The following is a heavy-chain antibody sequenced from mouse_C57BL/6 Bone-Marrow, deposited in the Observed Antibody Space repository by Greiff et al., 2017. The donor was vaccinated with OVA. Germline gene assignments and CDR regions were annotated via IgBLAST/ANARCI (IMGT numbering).Heavy chain of an antibody. Sequence: EVQLVESGGDLVKPGGSLKLSCAASGFTFSSYGMSWVRQTPDKRLEWVATISSGGSYTYYPDSVKGRFTISRDNAKNTLYLQMSSLKSEDTAMYYCARLHSMDYWGQGTSVTVSS. V-gene: IGHV5-6*01. J-gene: IGHJ4*01. CDR1: GFTFSSYG. CDR2: ISSGGSYT. CDR3: ARLHSMDY.